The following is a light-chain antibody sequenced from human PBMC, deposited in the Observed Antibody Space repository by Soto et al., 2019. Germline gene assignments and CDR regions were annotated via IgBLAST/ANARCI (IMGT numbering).Light chain of an antibody. V-gene: IGLV2-14*03. Sequence: QSALTQPAFVSGSPGQSITISCTRTSNDVGRSNYVSWYQHHPNNTPKLIIYDVNNRPSGVSDRFSGSKSGNTASLTISGLQAEDEADYYCSGYTSRATLVFGGGTKLTVL. CDR3: SGYTSRATLV. J-gene: IGLJ2*01. CDR1: SNDVGRSNY. CDR2: DVN.